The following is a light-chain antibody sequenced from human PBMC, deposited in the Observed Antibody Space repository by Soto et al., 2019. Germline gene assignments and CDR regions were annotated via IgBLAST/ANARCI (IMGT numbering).Light chain of an antibody. CDR2: AAS. J-gene: IGKJ4*01. CDR3: QKCKVAPFT. V-gene: IGKV1-27*01. Sequence: ILMTQSPSSLSAFVGDRVTITCRASQDIANFLAWYQQKPGKVPKLLIYAASTLQSGVPSRFSGSGSGTDFTLNISSLQPEDVATYYCQKCKVAPFTFGGGTKVDIK. CDR1: QDIANF.